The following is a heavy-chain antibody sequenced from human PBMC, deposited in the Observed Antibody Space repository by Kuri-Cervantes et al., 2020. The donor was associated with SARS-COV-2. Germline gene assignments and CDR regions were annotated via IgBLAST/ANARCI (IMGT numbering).Heavy chain of an antibody. CDR3: ARSPPFRRLVVISQWGAFEI. J-gene: IGHJ3*02. Sequence: ASVKVSCKASGYIFTGYYMHWVRQAPGQGLEWMGWINPNSGGTNYAQKFQGWVTMTRDTSISTVYMELSRLRSDDADVYYCARSPPFRRLVVISQWGAFEIWGQGTMVTVSS. CDR2: INPNSGGT. CDR1: GYIFTGYY. D-gene: IGHD3-22*01. V-gene: IGHV1-2*04.